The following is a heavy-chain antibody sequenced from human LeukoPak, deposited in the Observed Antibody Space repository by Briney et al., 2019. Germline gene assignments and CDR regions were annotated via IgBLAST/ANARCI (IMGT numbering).Heavy chain of an antibody. D-gene: IGHD5-12*01. Sequence: SETLSLTCAVYGGSFSSYYWGWIRQPPGKGLEWIGSIYYSGSSYYNPSLKSRVTISVDTSKNQFSLKLSSVTAADTAVYYCARSPNSGYDPFDYWGQGTLVTVSS. CDR1: GGSFSSYY. V-gene: IGHV4-39*01. CDR2: IYYSGSS. CDR3: ARSPNSGYDPFDY. J-gene: IGHJ4*02.